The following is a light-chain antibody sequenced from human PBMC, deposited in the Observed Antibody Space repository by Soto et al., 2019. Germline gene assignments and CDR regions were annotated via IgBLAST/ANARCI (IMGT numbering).Light chain of an antibody. CDR1: QGISSA. CDR3: QQFNSYPPLT. V-gene: IGKV1-13*02. J-gene: IGKJ4*01. CDR2: DAS. Sequence: AIPLTQSPSSLSASVGDRVTITCRASQGISSALAWYQQKPGKAPKLLIYDASSLESGVPSRFSRSGSGTEFTITISSLQPEYFATYYCQQFNSYPPLTFGGGTKVEIK.